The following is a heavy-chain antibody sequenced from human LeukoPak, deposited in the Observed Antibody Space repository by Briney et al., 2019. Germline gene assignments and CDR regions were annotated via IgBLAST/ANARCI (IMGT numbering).Heavy chain of an antibody. CDR1: GFTFSSYA. D-gene: IGHD2-2*01. J-gene: IGHJ4*02. V-gene: IGHV3-23*01. CDR2: ISGSGGST. CDR3: AKDRVVPAAIGINYFDY. Sequence: GGSLRLSCAASGFTFSSYAMSWVRQAPGKGLEWVPAISGSGGSTYYADSVKGRFTISRDNSKNTLYLQMNSLRAEDTAVYYCAKDRVVPAAIGINYFDYWGQGTLVTVSS.